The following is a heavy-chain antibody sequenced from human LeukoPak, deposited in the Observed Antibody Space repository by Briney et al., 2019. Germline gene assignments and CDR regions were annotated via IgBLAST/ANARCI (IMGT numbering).Heavy chain of an antibody. V-gene: IGHV1-2*02. Sequence: GASVKVSCKASGYTFTGYYMHWVRQAPGQGLEWMGWINPNSGGTNYAQKFQGRVTMTRDTSISTAYMELSRLRSDDTAVYYCAEGHSSSRAPSFDYWGQGTLVTVSS. D-gene: IGHD6-13*01. CDR3: AEGHSSSRAPSFDY. CDR1: GYTFTGYY. CDR2: INPNSGGT. J-gene: IGHJ4*02.